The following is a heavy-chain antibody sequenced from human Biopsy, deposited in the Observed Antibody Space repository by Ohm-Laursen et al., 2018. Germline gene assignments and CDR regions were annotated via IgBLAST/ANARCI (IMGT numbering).Heavy chain of an antibody. CDR2: ISETSSHI. CDR3: ARDRLLYQYDSSGSDI. D-gene: IGHD3-22*01. Sequence: SLRLSCAASGFSVSSYDMNWVRQAPGKGLEWISYISETSSHIYDADSVRGRFTVARDIAKNSLYLQMNSLRVEDTAVYYGARDRLLYQYDSSGSDIWGQGTVVTVSS. V-gene: IGHV3-21*01. CDR1: GFSVSSYD. J-gene: IGHJ3*02.